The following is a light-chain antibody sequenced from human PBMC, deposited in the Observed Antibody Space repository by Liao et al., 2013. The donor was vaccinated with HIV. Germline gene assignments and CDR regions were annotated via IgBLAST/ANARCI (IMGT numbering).Light chain of an antibody. CDR2: YDS. V-gene: IGLV3-21*04. CDR1: NIGSKS. J-gene: IGLJ1*01. CDR3: QVWDPSSDHYV. Sequence: SYVLTQPPSVSVAPGKTATVSCGGNNIGSKSVHWYQQKPGQAPVVVIYYDSDRPSGIPERFSGSNSGNTATLTISRVEAGDEADYYCQVWDPSSDHYVFGTGTKVTVL.